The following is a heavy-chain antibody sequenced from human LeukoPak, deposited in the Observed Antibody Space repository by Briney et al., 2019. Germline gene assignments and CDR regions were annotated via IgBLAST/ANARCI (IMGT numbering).Heavy chain of an antibody. CDR1: GYTFTSYY. V-gene: IGHV1-46*01. D-gene: IGHD6-13*01. CDR3: ARERIAAAGNNNWFDP. J-gene: IGHJ5*02. CDR2: INPSGGST. Sequence: ASVKVSCKASGYTFTSYYMHWVRPAPGQGLEWMGLINPSGGSTSYAQKFQGRVTMTREMSTSTVYMELSSLRSEDTAVYYCARERIAAAGNNNWFDPWGQGTLVTVSS.